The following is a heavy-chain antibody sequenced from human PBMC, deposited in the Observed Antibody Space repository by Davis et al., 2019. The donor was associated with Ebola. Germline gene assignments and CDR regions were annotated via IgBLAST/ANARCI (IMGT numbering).Heavy chain of an antibody. CDR3: VRPGLSVPHTRWFDS. V-gene: IGHV3-53*01. Sequence: GESLKISCAASGFTVSSNYMSWVRQAPGKGLEWVSAIGSDGTSIFYAESVRGRFTISKDNSRSTLSLQMNSLRAEDTAVYYCVRPGLSVPHTRWFDSWGQGTLVTVSS. CDR1: GFTVSSNY. D-gene: IGHD2-2*01. CDR2: IGSDGTSI. J-gene: IGHJ5*01.